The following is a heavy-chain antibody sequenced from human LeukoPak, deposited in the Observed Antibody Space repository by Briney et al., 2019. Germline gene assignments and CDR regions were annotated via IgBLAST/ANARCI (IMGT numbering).Heavy chain of an antibody. V-gene: IGHV5-51*01. CDR1: EYSFTTYW. D-gene: IGHD6-19*01. Sequence: GESLKISCKGSEYSFTTYWISWARQMPGKGLEWMGIIYPGDSDTRYSPSFQGQVTISADKSITTAYLQWTSLKASDTAIYYCARSSSGWHFDYWGQGTLVTVSS. CDR3: ARSSSGWHFDY. J-gene: IGHJ4*02. CDR2: IYPGDSDT.